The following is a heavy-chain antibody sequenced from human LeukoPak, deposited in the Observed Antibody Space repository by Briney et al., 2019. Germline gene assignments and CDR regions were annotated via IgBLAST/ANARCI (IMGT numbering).Heavy chain of an antibody. Sequence: SETLSLTCTVSGGSISSGGHYWSWIRQHPGKGLEWIGCIYYSGSTYYNPSLKSRVTISVDTSKIQFSLKLMSVTATDAAVYYCARGYCSSGSCYSNWFDPWGQGTLVTVSS. CDR1: GGSISSGGHY. CDR3: ARGYCSSGSCYSNWFDP. J-gene: IGHJ5*02. D-gene: IGHD2-15*01. CDR2: IYYSGST. V-gene: IGHV4-31*03.